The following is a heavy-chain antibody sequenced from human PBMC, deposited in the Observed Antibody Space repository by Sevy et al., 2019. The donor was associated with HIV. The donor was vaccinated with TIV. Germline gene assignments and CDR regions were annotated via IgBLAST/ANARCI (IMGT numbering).Heavy chain of an antibody. V-gene: IGHV4-34*01. CDR3: ARSPPVVVVPGAPSWFDP. D-gene: IGHD2-2*01. Sequence: SETLSLTCAVHDWSFSGYYWNWIRHLPGKGLEWIGEINESGITYYNPSLKSRVTISVDTSKKQFSLKLNSVTAVDSAVYFCARSPPVVVVPGAPSWFDPWGQGTLVTVSS. J-gene: IGHJ5*02. CDR1: DWSFSGYY. CDR2: INESGIT.